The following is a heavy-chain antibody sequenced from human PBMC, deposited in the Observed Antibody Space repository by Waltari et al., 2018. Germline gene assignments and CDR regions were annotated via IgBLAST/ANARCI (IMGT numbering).Heavy chain of an antibody. Sequence: QVPLVQSGTEVKKPGASVKVSCKASGYTFAGHYIHWVRQAPGQGLEWMGWINPKSGETSYALKLEGRVTLTTDTATTTAFMELSDLKSDDTAIYYCAKDRYTSTWGSGTGDSWGQGTLVTVSS. CDR1: GYTFAGHY. CDR3: AKDRYTSTWGSGTGDS. CDR2: INPKSGET. V-gene: IGHV1-2*02. D-gene: IGHD6-19*01. J-gene: IGHJ4*02.